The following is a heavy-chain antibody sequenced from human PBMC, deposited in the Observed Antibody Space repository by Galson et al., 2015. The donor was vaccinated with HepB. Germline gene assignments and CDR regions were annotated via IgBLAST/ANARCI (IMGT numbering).Heavy chain of an antibody. Sequence: SVKVSCKASGYTFTSYGISWVRQAPGQGLEWMGGIIPIFGTANYAQKFQGRVTITADESTSTAYMELSSLRSEDTAVYYCARTDRIRSGYLNYWGQGTLVTVSS. D-gene: IGHD3-22*01. CDR2: IIPIFGTA. CDR3: ARTDRIRSGYLNY. V-gene: IGHV1-69*13. J-gene: IGHJ4*02. CDR1: GYTFTSYG.